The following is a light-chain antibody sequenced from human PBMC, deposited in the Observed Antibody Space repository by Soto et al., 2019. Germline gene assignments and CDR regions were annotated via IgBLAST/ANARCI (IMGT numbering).Light chain of an antibody. V-gene: IGKV1-17*01. CDR1: QGIRND. Sequence: DIPMTQSPSSLSASVGDRVTITCRASQGIRNDLTWYQQKLGKAPKRLITAASSLQSGVPSRFSGSGSGTEFPLTISSLQPEDLATYYCLQHDSDPFTFGGGTKVEIE. CDR3: LQHDSDPFT. CDR2: AAS. J-gene: IGKJ4*01.